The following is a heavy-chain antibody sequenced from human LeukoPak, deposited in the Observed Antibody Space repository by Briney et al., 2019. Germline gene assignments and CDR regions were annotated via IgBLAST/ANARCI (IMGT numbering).Heavy chain of an antibody. CDR1: GGSFSGYY. V-gene: IGHV4-34*01. CDR2: INHSGST. CDR3: ARGDYSGSGTPLDY. Sequence: SETLSLTCAVYGGSFSGYYWSWIRQPPGKGLEWIGEINHSGSTNYNPSLKSRVTISVDTSKNQFSLKLSPVTAADTAVYYCARGDYSGSGTPLDYWGQGTLVTVSS. D-gene: IGHD3-10*01. J-gene: IGHJ4*02.